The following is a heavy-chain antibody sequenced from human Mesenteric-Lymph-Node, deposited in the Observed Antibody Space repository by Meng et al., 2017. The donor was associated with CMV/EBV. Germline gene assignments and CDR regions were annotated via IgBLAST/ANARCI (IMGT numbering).Heavy chain of an antibody. D-gene: IGHD5/OR15-5a*01. J-gene: IGHJ4*02. CDR2: IRSKTYGGTT. Sequence: GESLKISCEASGFTFSNYEMNWVRQAPGKGLEWVGFIRSKTYGGTTEYAASVKDRFTISRDDSKSIAYLQMNSLKTEDTAVYFCTRIEVYDPDYWGQGTLVTVSS. CDR3: TRIEVYDPDY. V-gene: IGHV3-49*04. CDR1: GFTFSNYE.